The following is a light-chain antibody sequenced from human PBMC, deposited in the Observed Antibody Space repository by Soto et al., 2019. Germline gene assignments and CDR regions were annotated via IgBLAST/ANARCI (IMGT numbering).Light chain of an antibody. CDR3: QHYRTS. J-gene: IGKJ4*01. CDR2: GAS. Sequence: EIVLTQSPGTLSLSPGERATLSCRASQSVSSSYLAWYQQKPGQAPSQLIYGASSRATGIPDRFSGSGSGTDFTLTLTRLEPEDVAVYYCQHYRTSFGGGTRVEIK. CDR1: QSVSSSY. V-gene: IGKV3-20*01.